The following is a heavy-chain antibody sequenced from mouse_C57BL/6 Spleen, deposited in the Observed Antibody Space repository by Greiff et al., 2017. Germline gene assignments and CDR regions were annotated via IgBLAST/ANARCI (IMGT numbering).Heavy chain of an antibody. J-gene: IGHJ2*01. CDR1: GFTFSSYG. CDR3: ARQGYYGSSYFDY. Sequence: EVQRVESGGDLVKPGGSLKLSCAASGFTFSSYGMSWVRQTPDKRLEWVATISSGGSYTYYPDSVKGRFPISRDNAKNTLYLQMSSLKSEDTAMYYCARQGYYGSSYFDYWGQGTTLTVSS. V-gene: IGHV5-6*01. CDR2: ISSGGSYT. D-gene: IGHD1-1*01.